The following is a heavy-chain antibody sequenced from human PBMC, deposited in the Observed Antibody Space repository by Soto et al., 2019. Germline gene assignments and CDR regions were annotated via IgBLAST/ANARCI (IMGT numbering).Heavy chain of an antibody. CDR2: ISSSSSYK. Sequence: GGSLRLSCAASGFTFSSYSMNWVRQAPGKGLEWVSSISSSSSYKYYADSVKGRFTISRDNAKNSLYLQMNSLRAEDTAVYYCARIIDARGYSYGLNYYYYGMDVWGQGTTVTVSS. D-gene: IGHD5-18*01. CDR3: ARIIDARGYSYGLNYYYYGMDV. V-gene: IGHV3-21*01. J-gene: IGHJ6*02. CDR1: GFTFSSYS.